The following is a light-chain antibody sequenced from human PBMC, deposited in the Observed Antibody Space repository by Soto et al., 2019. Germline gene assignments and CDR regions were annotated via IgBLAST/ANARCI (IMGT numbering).Light chain of an antibody. CDR1: QTITIL. J-gene: IGKJ1*01. CDR2: KAS. CDR3: QHYDSYSEA. V-gene: IGKV1-5*03. Sequence: DIQMTQSPSTLSGSVGDRVTITCRASQTITILLAWYQQKPGKAPKLLIYKASTLESGVPSRFSGSGSGTEFSLSIIWRQRDDFATYYCQHYDSYSEAFGQGTKVELK.